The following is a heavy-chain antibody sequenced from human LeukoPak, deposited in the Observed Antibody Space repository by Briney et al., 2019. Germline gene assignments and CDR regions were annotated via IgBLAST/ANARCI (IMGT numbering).Heavy chain of an antibody. V-gene: IGHV1-24*01. CDR3: ATETPGIAAAGYYYCYMDV. J-gene: IGHJ6*03. Sequence: ASVKVSCKVSGYTLTELSMHWVLQAPGKGLEWMGGFDPEDGETIYAQKFQGRVTMTEDTSTDTAYMELSSLRSEDTAVYYCATETPGIAAAGYYYCYMDVWGKGTTVTVSS. CDR2: FDPEDGET. CDR1: GYTLTELS. D-gene: IGHD6-13*01.